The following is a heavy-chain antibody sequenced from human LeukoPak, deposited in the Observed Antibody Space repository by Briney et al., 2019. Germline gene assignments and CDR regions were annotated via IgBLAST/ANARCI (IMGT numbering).Heavy chain of an antibody. D-gene: IGHD4-17*01. CDR2: ISYDGSNE. V-gene: IGHV3-30*03. CDR1: GFTFSSYG. Sequence: GGSLRLSCAASGFTFSSYGMHWVRQAPGKGLEWVALISYDGSNEYYADSVRGRFTISRDNSKFTLYMQMNSLRAEDTAVYYCASRHYDFGYYWGQGTQVTVSS. CDR3: ASRHYDFGYY. J-gene: IGHJ4*02.